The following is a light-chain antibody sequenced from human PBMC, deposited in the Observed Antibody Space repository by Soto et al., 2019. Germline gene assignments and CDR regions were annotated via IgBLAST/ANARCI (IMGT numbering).Light chain of an antibody. CDR1: QSISSRY. Sequence: LTQSPGTLSLSPGQRATLSCRASQSISSRYLAWYQQRPSQAPRLLIYGASNRATGIPDRFSGSGSGTDFTLTISRLEPEDFAVYYCQQYGSSPPLTFGGGTKVEIK. J-gene: IGKJ4*01. CDR2: GAS. V-gene: IGKV3-20*01. CDR3: QQYGSSPPLT.